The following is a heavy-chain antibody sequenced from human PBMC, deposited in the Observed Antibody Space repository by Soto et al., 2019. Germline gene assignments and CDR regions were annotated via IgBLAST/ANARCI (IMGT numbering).Heavy chain of an antibody. CDR3: ARRPGAAMVRYYYYGMDV. V-gene: IGHV3-21*01. J-gene: IGHJ6*02. Sequence: GGSLRLSCAASGFTFISYSMNWVRQSPGKGLEWVSSISSSSSYIYYADSVKGRFTISRDNAKNSLYLQMNSLRAEDTAVYYCARRPGAAMVRYYYYGMDVWGQGTTVTVSS. D-gene: IGHD3-10*01. CDR2: ISSSSSYI. CDR1: GFTFISYS.